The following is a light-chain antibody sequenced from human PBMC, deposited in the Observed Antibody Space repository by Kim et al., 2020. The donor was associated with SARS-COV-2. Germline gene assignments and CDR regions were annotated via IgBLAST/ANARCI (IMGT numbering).Light chain of an antibody. CDR2: RGR. J-gene: IGLJ3*02. CDR1: NIGSKA. CDR3: QLWDSSSDHWV. V-gene: IGLV3-21*04. Sequence: LTQPPSVSVAPGKTARISCGGNNIGSKAVHWYQQKPGQAPVLVIYRGRDRPSGIPERFSGSNSGNTATLTISRVEAGDEADYYCQLWDSSSDHWVFG.